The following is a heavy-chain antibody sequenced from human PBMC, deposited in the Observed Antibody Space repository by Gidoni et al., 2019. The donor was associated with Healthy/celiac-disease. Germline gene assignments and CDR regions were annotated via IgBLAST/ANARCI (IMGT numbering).Heavy chain of an antibody. Sequence: QVQLQESVPGLVKPSATLSFTCTVSGGSISSYYWSWIRHPPGKGLEWIGYIYYSGSTNYNPSLKSRVTISVDTSKNQFSLKLSSVTAADTAVYYCAISGYDPYYFDYWGQGTLVTVSS. V-gene: IGHV4-59*01. CDR1: GGSISSYY. CDR2: IYYSGST. D-gene: IGHD5-12*01. CDR3: AISGYDPYYFDY. J-gene: IGHJ4*02.